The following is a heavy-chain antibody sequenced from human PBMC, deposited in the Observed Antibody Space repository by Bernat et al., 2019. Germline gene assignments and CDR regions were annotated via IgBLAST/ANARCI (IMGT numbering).Heavy chain of an antibody. J-gene: IGHJ5*02. D-gene: IGHD1/OR15-1a*01. CDR2: ISSSSSYI. CDR3: AREAVTGTAQNWFDP. V-gene: IGHV3-21*01. Sequence: EVQLVESGGDLVKPGGSLRLSCAASGFTFSSYSMNWVRQAPGKGLEWVSSISSSSSYIYYADSVKGRFTISRDNAKNSLYLQMNSLRAEDTAVYYGAREAVTGTAQNWFDPWGQGTLVTVSS. CDR1: GFTFSSYS.